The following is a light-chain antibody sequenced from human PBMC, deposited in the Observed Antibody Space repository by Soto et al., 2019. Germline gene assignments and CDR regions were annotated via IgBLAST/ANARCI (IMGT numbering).Light chain of an antibody. Sequence: DIQMTHSPSSVSASVLYIVTITFRASQGISSWLAWYQQKPGKAPKLLIYAASSLQSGVPSRFSGSGSGTDFTLTITSLQPEDFATYYCQKLNSFPINFGQGTRLEIK. J-gene: IGKJ5*01. CDR3: QKLNSFPIN. CDR1: QGISSW. CDR2: AAS. V-gene: IGKV1-12*01.